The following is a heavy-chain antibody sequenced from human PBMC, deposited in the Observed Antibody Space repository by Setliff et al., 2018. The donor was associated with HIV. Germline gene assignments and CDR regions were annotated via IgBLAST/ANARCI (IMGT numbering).Heavy chain of an antibody. CDR3: ATGVGVVPAARFNPYYYYYMDV. V-gene: IGHV1-69-2*01. Sequence: ASVKVSCKASGYTFTDYYMHWVQQAPGKGLEWMGRVDPEYGETIYAEKFQGRVTITADTSTDTAYMELSSLRSDDTAVYYCATGVGVVPAARFNPYYYYYMDVWGKGTTVTVSS. D-gene: IGHD2-2*01. CDR1: GYTFTDYY. CDR2: VDPEYGET. J-gene: IGHJ6*03.